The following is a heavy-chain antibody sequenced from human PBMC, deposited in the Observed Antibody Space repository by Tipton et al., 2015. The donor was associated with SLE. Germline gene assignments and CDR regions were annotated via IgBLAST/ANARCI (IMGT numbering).Heavy chain of an antibody. CDR2: INKGGAT. J-gene: IGHJ6*03. CDR3: ARGLFLDDFWSGSGRPYYMDV. V-gene: IGHV4-61*02. Sequence: LRLSCTVSGGSISSGSSYWSWIRQPAGEGLEWIGRINKGGATNFNPSLKSRVSMSLDTPKNQFSLRLNSVTAADTAVYYCARGLFLDDFWSGSGRPYYMDVWGKGTTVTVSS. CDR1: GGSISSGSSY. D-gene: IGHD3-3*01.